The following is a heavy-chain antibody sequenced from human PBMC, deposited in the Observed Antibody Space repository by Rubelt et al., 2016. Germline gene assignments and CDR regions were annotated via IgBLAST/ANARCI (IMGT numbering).Heavy chain of an antibody. CDR3: ARDMTTVTTGTGY. Sequence: MRRGWVAVIWYDGSNKYYADSVKGRFTISRDNSKNTLYLQMNSLRAEDTAVYYCARDMTTVTTGTGYWGQGTLVTVS. D-gene: IGHD4-17*01. J-gene: IGHJ4*02. V-gene: IGHV3-33*01. CDR2: IWYDGSNK.